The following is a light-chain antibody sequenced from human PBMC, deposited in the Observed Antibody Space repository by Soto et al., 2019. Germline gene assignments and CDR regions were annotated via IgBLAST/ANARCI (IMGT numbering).Light chain of an antibody. CDR3: MQSTQLPHN. J-gene: IGKJ5*01. Sequence: DVVMTQTPLSLSVAPGQPASISCKSSQSLLHITGETFLFWYLQKPGQSPQLLIYEVSTRVSGVPDRLSGSGSGTDFTLEISRVETDDVGIYYCMQSTQLPHNFGQGTRLESK. V-gene: IGKV2D-29*02. CDR2: EVS. CDR1: QSLLHITGETF.